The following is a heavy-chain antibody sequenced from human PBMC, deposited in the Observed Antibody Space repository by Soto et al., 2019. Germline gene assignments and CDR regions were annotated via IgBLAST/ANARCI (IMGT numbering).Heavy chain of an antibody. D-gene: IGHD3-3*01. V-gene: IGHV1-69*02. CDR2: IIPILGIA. J-gene: IGHJ3*02. CDR1: GGTFSSYT. Sequence: QVQLVQSGAEVKKPGSSVKVSCKASGGTFSSYTISWVRQAPGQGLERMGRIIPILGIANYAQKFQGRVTITADKSTSTAYMELSSLRSEDTAVYYCAAIFGVVPGAFDIWGQGTMVTVSS. CDR3: AAIFGVVPGAFDI.